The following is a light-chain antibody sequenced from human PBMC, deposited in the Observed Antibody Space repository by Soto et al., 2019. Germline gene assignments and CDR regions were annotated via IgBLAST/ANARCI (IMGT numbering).Light chain of an antibody. CDR1: QGISSY. Sequence: IQLTQSPSSLSASVGDRVTITCRASQGISSYLAWYQQKPGKAPKLLIYAASTLQSGVPSRFSGSGSETDFTHTISCLQSEDCATYYCQQLNSYPLSFGGVTKVEIK. J-gene: IGKJ4*01. V-gene: IGKV1-9*01. CDR3: QQLNSYPLS. CDR2: AAS.